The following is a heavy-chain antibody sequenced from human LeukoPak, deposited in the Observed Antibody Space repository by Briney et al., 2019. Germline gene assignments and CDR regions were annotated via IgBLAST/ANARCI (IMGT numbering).Heavy chain of an antibody. Sequence: PGRSLRLSCTASGFTSGDYEVSWVRQAPGKGLEWVGFIRSKAYGGTTEYAASVKGRFTISRDDSKSIAYLQMNSLKTEHTAVYYCTREDFWGQGTLVTVSS. CDR3: TREDF. CDR2: IRSKAYGGTT. J-gene: IGHJ4*02. CDR1: GFTSGDYE. V-gene: IGHV3-49*04.